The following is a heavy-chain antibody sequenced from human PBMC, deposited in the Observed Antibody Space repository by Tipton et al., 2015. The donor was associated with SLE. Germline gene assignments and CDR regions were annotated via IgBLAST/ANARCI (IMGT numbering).Heavy chain of an antibody. CDR3: AREADSGSYRPIDD. CDR1: GGSISSSSYY. V-gene: IGHV4-39*07. J-gene: IGHJ4*02. D-gene: IGHD1-26*01. Sequence: TLSLTCTVSGGSISSSSYYWGWIRQPPGKGLEWIGSIYYSGSTYYNPSLKSRVTISVDTSKNQFSLKLGSVTAADTAVYYCAREADSGSYRPIDDGGQGTLVTVSS. CDR2: IYYSGST.